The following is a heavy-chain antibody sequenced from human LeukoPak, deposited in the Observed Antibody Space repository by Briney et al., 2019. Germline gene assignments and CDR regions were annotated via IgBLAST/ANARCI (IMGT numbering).Heavy chain of an antibody. D-gene: IGHD6-13*01. CDR2: IYHSGST. V-gene: IGHV4-38-2*02. CDR1: GYSISSGYY. Sequence: SETLSLTCTVSGYSISSGYYWGWIRQPPGKGLEWIGSIYHSGSTYYNPSLKSRVTISVDTSKNQFSLKLSSVTAADTAVYYCARGWAAAGYFDYWGQGTLVTVSS. CDR3: ARGWAAAGYFDY. J-gene: IGHJ4*02.